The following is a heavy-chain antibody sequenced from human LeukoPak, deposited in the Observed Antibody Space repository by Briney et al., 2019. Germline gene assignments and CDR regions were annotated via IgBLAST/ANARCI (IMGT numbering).Heavy chain of an antibody. CDR2: IYTSGST. CDR3: ARDGGYGDYVNWFDP. CDR1: GGSISSGSYY. V-gene: IGHV4-61*02. D-gene: IGHD4-17*01. Sequence: SETLSLTCTVSGGSISSGSYYWSWIRQPAGKGLEWIGRIYTSGSTNYNPSLKSRVTISVDTSKNQFSLKLSSVTAADTAVYYCARDGGYGDYVNWFDPWGQGTLATVSS. J-gene: IGHJ5*02.